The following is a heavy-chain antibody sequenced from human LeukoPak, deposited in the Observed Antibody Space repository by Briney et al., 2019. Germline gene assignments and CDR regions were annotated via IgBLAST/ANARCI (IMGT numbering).Heavy chain of an antibody. CDR3: AKGMGYASGSSYSYYYYMDV. D-gene: IGHD3-10*01. CDR1: GFTFSSYG. CDR2: ISRSGCST. Sequence: GGTLRLSCAASGFTFSSYGMSWVRHSPGKGLEWVSSISRSGCSTHYADSVKGRFTISRDNSKNMLSLQMNSLRAEDTAVYYCAKGMGYASGSSYSYYYYMDVWGKGTTVTISS. V-gene: IGHV3-23*01. J-gene: IGHJ6*03.